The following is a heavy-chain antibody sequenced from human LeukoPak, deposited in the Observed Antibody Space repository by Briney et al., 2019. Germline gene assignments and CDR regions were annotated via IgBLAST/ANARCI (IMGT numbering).Heavy chain of an antibody. D-gene: IGHD3-9*01. V-gene: IGHV1-69*01. CDR2: ISPIFGTA. Sequence: VASVKVSCKTSGGTFSSYAISWVGQAPGQGLEWMGGISPIFGTAKYAQKFQGRVTITADESTSTAYMELSSLRSEDTAVYYCARHGLDWQRFDYWGQGTLVTVSS. J-gene: IGHJ4*02. CDR1: GGTFSSYA. CDR3: ARHGLDWQRFDY.